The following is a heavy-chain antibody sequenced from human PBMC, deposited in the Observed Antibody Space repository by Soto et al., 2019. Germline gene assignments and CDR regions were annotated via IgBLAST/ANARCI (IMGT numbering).Heavy chain of an antibody. J-gene: IGHJ6*02. V-gene: IGHV1-2*02. CDR1: GYTFTGYY. Sequence: ASVKVSCKASGYTFTGYYMHWVRQAPGQGLEWMGWINPNSGGTNYAQKFQGRVTMTRDTSISTAYMELSRLRSDDTAVYYCARWAYCGGDCYMDYYCMDVWGQGTTVTVSS. CDR2: INPNSGGT. D-gene: IGHD2-21*02. CDR3: ARWAYCGGDCYMDYYCMDV.